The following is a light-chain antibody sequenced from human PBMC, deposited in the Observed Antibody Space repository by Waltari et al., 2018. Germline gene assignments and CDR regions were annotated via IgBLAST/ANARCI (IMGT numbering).Light chain of an antibody. Sequence: DIQMTQSPSALSASVGDRVTITCRASQSISSWLAWYQQKPGEVPKLLIQKSSHLQSGVPSRFSGSRSGTEMTLTISSLQSDDFAIYYCQQYSDDPMTFGQGTRLENK. CDR2: KSS. CDR3: QQYSDDPMT. J-gene: IGKJ5*01. V-gene: IGKV1-5*03. CDR1: QSISSW.